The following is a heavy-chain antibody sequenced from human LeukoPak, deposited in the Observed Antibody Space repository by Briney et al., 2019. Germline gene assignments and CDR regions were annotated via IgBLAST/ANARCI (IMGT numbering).Heavy chain of an antibody. CDR3: ARDRYSSGWYKYGMDV. D-gene: IGHD6-19*01. CDR2: IYYSGST. J-gene: IGHJ6*02. CDR1: GGSLSSYY. Sequence: PSETLSLTCTVSGGSLSSYYWSWIRQPPGKGLEWRGYIYYSGSTNYNPSLKSRVTISVDTSKNQFSLKLSSVTAADTAVYHCARDRYSSGWYKYGMDVWGQGTTVTVSS. V-gene: IGHV4-59*01.